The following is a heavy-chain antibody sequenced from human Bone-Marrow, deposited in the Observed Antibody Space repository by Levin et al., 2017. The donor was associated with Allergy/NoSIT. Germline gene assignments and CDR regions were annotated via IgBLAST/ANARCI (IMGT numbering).Heavy chain of an antibody. Sequence: GESLKISCAASGFTFSSYAMHWVRQAPGKGLEWVAVISYDGSNKYYADSVKGRFTISRDNSKNTLYLQMNSLRVEDTAVYYCARDEGFLYQYWYLDLWGRGTLVTVSS. CDR3: ARDEGFLYQYWYLDL. D-gene: IGHD2-2*01. CDR1: GFTFSSYA. V-gene: IGHV3-30-3*01. CDR2: ISYDGSNK. J-gene: IGHJ2*01.